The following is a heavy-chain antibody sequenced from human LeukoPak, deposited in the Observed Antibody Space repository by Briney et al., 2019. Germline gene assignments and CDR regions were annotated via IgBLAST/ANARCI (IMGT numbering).Heavy chain of an antibody. Sequence: SETLSLTCAVYGGSFSGYYWSWIRQPPGKGLGWIGEINHSGSTNYNPSLKSRVTISVDTSKNQFSLKLSSVTAADTAVYYCASSGVLPFDYWGQGTLVTVSS. J-gene: IGHJ4*02. V-gene: IGHV4-34*01. CDR3: ASSGVLPFDY. CDR2: INHSGST. D-gene: IGHD2/OR15-2a*01. CDR1: GGSFSGYY.